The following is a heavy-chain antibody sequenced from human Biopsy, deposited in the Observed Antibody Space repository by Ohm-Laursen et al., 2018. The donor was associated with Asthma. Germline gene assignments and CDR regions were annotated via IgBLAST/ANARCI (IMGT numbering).Heavy chain of an antibody. J-gene: IGHJ6*02. CDR2: ISVYNGNT. CDR3: ARAVDYSHYYGIDV. V-gene: IGHV1-18*01. Sequence: SSVKVSCKTSGYTFNSAGITWVRQAPGQGLEWMGWISVYNGNTKVAQKLQDRVTMITDTPTSTAYMELRSLRSDDTAVYFCARAVDYSHYYGIDVWGQGTMVTVS. CDR1: GYTFNSAG. D-gene: IGHD3-10*01.